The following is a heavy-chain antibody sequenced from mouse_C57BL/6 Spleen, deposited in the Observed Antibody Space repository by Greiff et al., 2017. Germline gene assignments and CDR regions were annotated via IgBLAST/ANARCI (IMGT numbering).Heavy chain of an antibody. J-gene: IGHJ3*01. Sequence: EVKLMESGGDLVKPGGSLKLSCAASGFTFSSYGMSWVRQTPDKRLEWVATISSGGSYTYYPDSVKGRFTISRDNAKNTLYLQMSSLKSEDTAMYYCARPHDGYFWFAYWGQGTLVTVSA. D-gene: IGHD2-3*01. V-gene: IGHV5-6*01. CDR2: ISSGGSYT. CDR1: GFTFSSYG. CDR3: ARPHDGYFWFAY.